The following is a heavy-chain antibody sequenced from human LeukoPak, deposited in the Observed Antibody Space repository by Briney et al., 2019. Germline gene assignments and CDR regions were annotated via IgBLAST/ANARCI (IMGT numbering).Heavy chain of an antibody. J-gene: IGHJ3*02. V-gene: IGHV4-4*07. Sequence: SETLSLTCTVSGGSISSYYWSWIRQPAGKGLGWIGRIYTSGSTNYNPSLKSRVTMSVDTSKNQFSLKLSSVTAADTAVYYCAREAWDCSGGSCYSDAFDIWGQGTMVTVSS. D-gene: IGHD2-15*01. CDR3: AREAWDCSGGSCYSDAFDI. CDR2: IYTSGST. CDR1: GGSISSYY.